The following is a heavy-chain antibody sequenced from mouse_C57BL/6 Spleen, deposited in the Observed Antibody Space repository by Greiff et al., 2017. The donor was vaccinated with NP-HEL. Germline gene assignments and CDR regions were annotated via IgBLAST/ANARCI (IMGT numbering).Heavy chain of an antibody. J-gene: IGHJ4*01. D-gene: IGHD3-2*01. CDR1: LLSPITFFIF. Sequence: QVTLKESGPGILQPSQRRRRTGGFSLLSPITFFIFLFFILQPSGKGLEWLAHIFFDDDKYYNPALKSRLTISKDTSKNQVFLKIANVDTADTATYYCARIVDSTYAMDYWGQGTSVTVSS. V-gene: IGHV8-8*01. CDR3: ARIVDSTYAMDY. CDR2: IFFDDDK.